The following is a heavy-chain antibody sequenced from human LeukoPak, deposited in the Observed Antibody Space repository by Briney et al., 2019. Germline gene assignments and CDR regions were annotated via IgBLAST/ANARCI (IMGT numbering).Heavy chain of an antibody. J-gene: IGHJ1*01. CDR3: ARDSNGRDYGTWF. D-gene: IGHD4-17*01. CDR2: IKQDGSEE. V-gene: IGHV3-7*01. CDR1: GFTFSGYW. Sequence: PGGSLRHSCVASGFTFSGYWMSWVRQAPGKGLEWVGNIKQDGSEENYGDSVKGRFTISRDNAENSVYLQMNSLRAEDTAVYYCARDSNGRDYGTWFWGQGTQVTVS.